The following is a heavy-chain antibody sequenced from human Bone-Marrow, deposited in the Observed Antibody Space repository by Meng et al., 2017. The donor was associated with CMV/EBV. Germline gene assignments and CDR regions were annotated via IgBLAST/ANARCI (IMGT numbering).Heavy chain of an antibody. CDR2: ISYDGSNK. V-gene: IGHV3-30-3*01. J-gene: IGHJ6*02. D-gene: IGHD2-2*01. CDR1: GFTFSSYA. CDR3: ARDPPSQPARYCNSTSCDRDLLYYYGMDV. Sequence: GESLKISCAASGFTFSSYAMHWVRQAPGKGLEWVAVISYDGSNKYYADSVKGRFTISRDNSKNTLYLQMNSLRAEDTAVYYCARDPPSQPARYCNSTSCDRDLLYYYGMDVWGQGTTVTVSS.